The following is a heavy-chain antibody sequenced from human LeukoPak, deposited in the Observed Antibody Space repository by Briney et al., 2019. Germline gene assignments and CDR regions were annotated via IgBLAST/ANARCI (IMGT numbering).Heavy chain of an antibody. CDR1: EYTFSNYA. Sequence: GGSLRLSCVASEYTFSNYAMSWVRQAPGKGLEWVAVIWYDGSNKYYADSVKGRFTISRDNSKNTLFLQMNSLRAEDTAVYYCARVSSSWYDYWGQGTLVTVSS. D-gene: IGHD6-13*01. J-gene: IGHJ4*02. V-gene: IGHV3-33*08. CDR2: IWYDGSNK. CDR3: ARVSSSWYDY.